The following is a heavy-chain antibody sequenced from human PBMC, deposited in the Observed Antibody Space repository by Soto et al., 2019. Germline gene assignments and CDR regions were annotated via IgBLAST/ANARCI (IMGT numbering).Heavy chain of an antibody. V-gene: IGHV4-39*01. J-gene: IGHJ4*02. CDR3: ARQAAAAGTSTDY. CDR1: GGSISSSSYY. Sequence: SETLSLTCTVSGGSISSSSYYWGWIRQPPGKGLEWIGSIYYSGSTYYNPSLKSRVTISVDTSKNQFSLKLSSVTAADTAVYYCARQAAAAGTSTDYWGQGTLVTVSS. CDR2: IYYSGST. D-gene: IGHD6-13*01.